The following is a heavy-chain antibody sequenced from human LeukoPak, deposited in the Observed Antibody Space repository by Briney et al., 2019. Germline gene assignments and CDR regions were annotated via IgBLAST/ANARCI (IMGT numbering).Heavy chain of an antibody. D-gene: IGHD3-22*01. CDR1: GGSFSGYY. V-gene: IGHV4-34*01. CDR2: INHSGST. J-gene: IGHJ4*02. CDR3: ARAWDVAYDSSGYYPYYFDY. Sequence: TSETLSLTCAVYGGSFSGYYWSWVRQPPGKGLEWIGEINHSGSTNYNPSLKSRVTISVDTSKNQFSLKLSSVTAADTAVYYCARAWDVAYDSSGYYPYYFDYWGQGTLVTVSS.